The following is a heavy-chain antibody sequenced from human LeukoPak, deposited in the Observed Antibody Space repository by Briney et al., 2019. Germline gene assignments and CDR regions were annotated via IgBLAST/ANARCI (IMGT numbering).Heavy chain of an antibody. CDR1: GGSISTYY. CDR2: IYYSGST. Sequence: SETLSLTCTVSGGSISTYYWSWIRQPPGKGLEWIGYIYYSGSTNYNPSLKSRVTISVDTSKNQFSLKLNSVTAADTAVYYCARRRPYTGSYYFDYWGQGTLVTVSS. V-gene: IGHV4-59*01. D-gene: IGHD1-26*01. J-gene: IGHJ4*02. CDR3: ARRRPYTGSYYFDY.